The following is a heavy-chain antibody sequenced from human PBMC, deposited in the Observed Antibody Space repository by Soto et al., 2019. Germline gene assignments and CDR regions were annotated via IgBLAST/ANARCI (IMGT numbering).Heavy chain of an antibody. D-gene: IGHD2-21*02. CDR3: ARVFPYCGGDCYYDY. CDR2: IIPIFGTA. V-gene: IGHV1-69*01. CDR1: GGTFSSYA. J-gene: IGHJ4*02. Sequence: QVQLVQSGAEVKKPGSSVKVSCKASGGTFSSYAISWVRQAPGQGLEWMGGIIPIFGTANYAQKFQGRVTITADESTSXAYMELSSLRSEDTAVYYCARVFPYCGGDCYYDYWGQGTLVTVSS.